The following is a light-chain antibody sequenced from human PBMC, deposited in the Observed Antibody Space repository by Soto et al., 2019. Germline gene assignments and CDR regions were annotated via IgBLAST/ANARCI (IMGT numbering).Light chain of an antibody. CDR2: GAS. CDR3: QQYSHWPRT. CDR1: QSVSSN. V-gene: IGKV3-15*01. J-gene: IGKJ1*01. Sequence: EVVMTQSPATLSVSPGERATLSCRARQSVSSNLACYQQNRGQATMLLIYGASTRATGIPARFSGSASGTDVTLPISRLQSEDFAVYYFQQYSHWPRTFGQGSKVEIK.